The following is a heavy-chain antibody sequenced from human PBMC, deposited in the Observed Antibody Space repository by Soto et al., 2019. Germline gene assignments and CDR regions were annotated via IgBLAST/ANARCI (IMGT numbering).Heavy chain of an antibody. J-gene: IGHJ4*02. CDR2: FDPEDGET. CDR3: AYYDFWSGYYLFDY. D-gene: IGHD3-3*01. Sequence: DSVKVSCKVSGYTLTELSMHWVRQDPGKGLEWMGGFDPEDGETIYAQKFQGRVTMTEDTSTDTAYMELSSLRSEDTAVYYCAYYDFWSGYYLFDYWGQGTLVTVYS. CDR1: GYTLTELS. V-gene: IGHV1-24*01.